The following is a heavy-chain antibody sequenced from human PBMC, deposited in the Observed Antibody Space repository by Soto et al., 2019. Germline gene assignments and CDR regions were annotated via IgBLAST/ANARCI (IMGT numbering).Heavy chain of an antibody. D-gene: IGHD3-22*01. CDR1: DYSINNEYY. Sequence: QVQLQESGPGLVKPSETLSLTCEVSDYSINNEYYWSWIRQPPGKGLEWIGSIYHTGSTYYSPSLISRVTISIDTSKKYFSLKLSSVTAADTAVYYCARYRYYFDNSGSYRTDPFDIWGQGTLVTISS. CDR3: ARYRYYFDNSGSYRTDPFDI. V-gene: IGHV4-38-2*01. J-gene: IGHJ3*02. CDR2: IYHTGST.